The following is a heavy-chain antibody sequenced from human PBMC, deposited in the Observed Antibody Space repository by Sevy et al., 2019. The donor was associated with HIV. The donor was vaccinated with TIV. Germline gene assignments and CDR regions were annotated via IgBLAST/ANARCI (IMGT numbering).Heavy chain of an antibody. CDR3: ASCLGTMFRGAYLNWFDP. Sequence: SETLSLTCAVYGGSFSGYYWSWIRQPPGKGLEWIGEINHSGSTNYNPSLKSRVTISVDTSKNQFSLKLSSVTAADTAVYYCASCLGTMFRGAYLNWFDPWGQGTLVTVSS. D-gene: IGHD3-10*01. V-gene: IGHV4-34*01. CDR1: GGSFSGYY. CDR2: INHSGST. J-gene: IGHJ5*02.